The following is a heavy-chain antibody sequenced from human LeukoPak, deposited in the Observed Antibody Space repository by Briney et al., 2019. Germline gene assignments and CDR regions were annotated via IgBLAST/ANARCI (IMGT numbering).Heavy chain of an antibody. D-gene: IGHD2-2*01. V-gene: IGHV4-39*01. Sequence: KPSETLSLTCTVSGGSISSSSYYGGWIRQPPGKGREWLGSIYYSGSTYYNPSLKSRVTISVDTSKNQFSLKLSSVTAADTAVYYCALGYCTSTSCSPLDYWGQGTLVTVSS. CDR2: IYYSGST. CDR3: ALGYCTSTSCSPLDY. J-gene: IGHJ4*02. CDR1: GGSISSSSYY.